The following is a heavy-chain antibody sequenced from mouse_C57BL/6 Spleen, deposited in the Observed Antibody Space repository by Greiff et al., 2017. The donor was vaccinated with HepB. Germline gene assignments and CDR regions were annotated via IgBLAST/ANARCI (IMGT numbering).Heavy chain of an antibody. Sequence: QVHVKQPGTELVKPGASVKLSCKASGYTFTSYWMHWVKQRPGQGLEWIGNINPSNGGTNYNEKFKSKATLTVDKSSSTAYMQLSSLTSEDSAVYYCARRDGYSYYFDYWGQGTTLTVSS. CDR2: INPSNGGT. CDR1: GYTFTSYW. J-gene: IGHJ2*01. V-gene: IGHV1-53*01. D-gene: IGHD2-3*01. CDR3: ARRDGYSYYFDY.